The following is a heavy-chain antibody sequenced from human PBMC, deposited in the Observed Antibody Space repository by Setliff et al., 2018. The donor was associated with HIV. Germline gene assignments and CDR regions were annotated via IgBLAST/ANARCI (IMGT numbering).Heavy chain of an antibody. CDR2: IYTSGST. J-gene: IGHJ4*02. CDR3: ARLDTIMLYTDC. Sequence: PSETLSLTCTVSGGSISSGSYYWSWIRQPAGKGLEWIGHIYTSGSTNYKPSLKSRVTISVHTSKNQFSLKLSSVTAADTAVYYCARLDTIMLYTDCWGQGTLVTVSS. D-gene: IGHD3-16*01. V-gene: IGHV4-61*09. CDR1: GGSISSGSYY.